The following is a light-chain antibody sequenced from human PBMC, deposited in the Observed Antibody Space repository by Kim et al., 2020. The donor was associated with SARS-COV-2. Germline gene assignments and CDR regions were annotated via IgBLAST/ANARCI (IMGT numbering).Light chain of an antibody. V-gene: IGKV1-5*01. CDR3: QQYSSYPT. Sequence: DIQMTQSPSTLSATVGDRVTITCRASQSISSSLAWYQQKPGEAPELLIYAASTLERGVPSRFSGTGSGTEFTLTISSLHSEDLATYYRQQYSSYPTFGRGTKVDIK. CDR1: QSISSS. CDR2: AAS. J-gene: IGKJ1*01.